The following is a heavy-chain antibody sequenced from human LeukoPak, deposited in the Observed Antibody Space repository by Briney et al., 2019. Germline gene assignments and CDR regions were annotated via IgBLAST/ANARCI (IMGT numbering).Heavy chain of an antibody. CDR1: GFTFSSYG. V-gene: IGHV3-30*18. CDR2: ISYDGSNK. CDR3: AKDRTAGYDGLVDY. J-gene: IGHJ4*02. D-gene: IGHD3-22*01. Sequence: GRSLRLSCAASGFTFSSYGMHWVRQAPGKGLEWVAVISYDGSNKYYADSVKGRFTISRDNSKNTLYLQMNSLRAEDTAVYYCAKDRTAGYDGLVDYWGQGTLVTVSS.